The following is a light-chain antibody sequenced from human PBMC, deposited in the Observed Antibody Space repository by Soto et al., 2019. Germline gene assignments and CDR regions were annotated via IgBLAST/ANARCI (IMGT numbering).Light chain of an antibody. CDR1: QSVLYSSNNKNY. Sequence: DIVMTQSPDSLAVSLGERATINCKSSQSVLYSSNNKNYLAWYQQNPGQPPKLLIYWASTRESGVPDCFRGSGSGTDFTLTISSLQAEDVAVYYCQQFYNTPFTFGPGTKVDIK. CDR2: WAS. V-gene: IGKV4-1*01. CDR3: QQFYNTPFT. J-gene: IGKJ3*01.